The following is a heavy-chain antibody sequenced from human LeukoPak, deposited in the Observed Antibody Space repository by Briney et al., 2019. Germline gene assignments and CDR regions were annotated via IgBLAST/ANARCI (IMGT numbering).Heavy chain of an antibody. J-gene: IGHJ4*02. CDR1: GFTFSTYW. D-gene: IGHD3-10*01. CDR3: ARDYAGSPDY. CDR2: INGDGSTT. V-gene: IGHV3-74*03. Sequence: GGSLRLSCAASGFTFSTYWINWVRQGPGKGLVWVALINGDGSTTTHADSVKGRFTISRDNAKNTVYLQMNSLRDEDTAVYYCARDYAGSPDYRGQGTLVTVSS.